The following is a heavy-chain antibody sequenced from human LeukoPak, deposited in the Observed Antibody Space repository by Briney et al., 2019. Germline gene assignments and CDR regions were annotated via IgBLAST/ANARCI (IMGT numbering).Heavy chain of an antibody. Sequence: SETLSPTCTVSGGSISSSSYYWGWIRQPPGKGLEWIGSIYYSGSTYYNPSLKSRVTISVDTSKNQFSLKLSSVTAADTAVYYCASFKGDYDYFDYWGQGALVTVSS. CDR2: IYYSGST. CDR1: GGSISSSSYY. D-gene: IGHD4/OR15-4a*01. V-gene: IGHV4-39*01. CDR3: ASFKGDYDYFDY. J-gene: IGHJ4*02.